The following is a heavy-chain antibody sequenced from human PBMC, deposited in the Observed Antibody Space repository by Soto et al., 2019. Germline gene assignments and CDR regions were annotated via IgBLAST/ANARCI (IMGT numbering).Heavy chain of an antibody. D-gene: IGHD2-21*01. CDR2: ISGSGGST. CDR3: ANIRPSPVSLWSRY. Sequence: GGSLRLSCAASGFTFSSYAMSWVRQAPGKGLEWVSAISGSGGSTYYADSVKGRFTISRDNSKNTLYLQMNSLRAEDTAVYYCANIRPSPVSLWSRYWGQGTLVTVSS. V-gene: IGHV3-23*01. CDR1: GFTFSSYA. J-gene: IGHJ4*02.